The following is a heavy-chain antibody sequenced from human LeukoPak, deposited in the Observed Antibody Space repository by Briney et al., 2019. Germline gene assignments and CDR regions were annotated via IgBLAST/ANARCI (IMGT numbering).Heavy chain of an antibody. CDR3: ARVKRVWGSGARGYWYFDL. CDR1: GFTFSSYS. V-gene: IGHV3-48*01. CDR2: ISSSSSTI. D-gene: IGHD3-16*01. J-gene: IGHJ2*01. Sequence: GGSLRLSCAASGFTFSSYSMNWVRQAPGKGLEWVSYISSSSSTIYYADSVKGRFTISRDNAKNSLYLQVNSLRAEDTAVYYCARVKRVWGSGARGYWYFDLWGRGTLVTVSS.